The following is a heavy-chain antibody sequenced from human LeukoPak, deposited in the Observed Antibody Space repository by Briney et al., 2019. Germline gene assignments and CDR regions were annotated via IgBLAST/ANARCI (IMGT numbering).Heavy chain of an antibody. Sequence: GASVKVSCKASGGTFSSYAISWVRQAPGQGLEWMGGIIPMFGTATYAQRFQGRVTIIADESTSAAYIELNSLRSEDTAVYYCARASSPHTWNYGSFAHWGQGTLVTVSS. CDR1: GGTFSSYA. V-gene: IGHV1-69*13. J-gene: IGHJ4*02. CDR3: ARASSPHTWNYGSFAH. D-gene: IGHD1-7*01. CDR2: IIPMFGTA.